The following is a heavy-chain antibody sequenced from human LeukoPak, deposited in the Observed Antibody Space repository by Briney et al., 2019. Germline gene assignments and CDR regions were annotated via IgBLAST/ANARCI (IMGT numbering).Heavy chain of an antibody. V-gene: IGHV1-2*02. J-gene: IGHJ4*02. CDR2: INPNSGGT. CDR1: GCTFTGYY. D-gene: IGHD4-17*01. Sequence: VASVKVSCKASGCTFTGYYMHWVRQAPGQGLEWMGWINPNSGGTNYAQKFQGRVTMTRDTSISTAYMELSRLRSGDTAVYYCARGDYGDYGYFDYWGQGTLVTVSS. CDR3: ARGDYGDYGYFDY.